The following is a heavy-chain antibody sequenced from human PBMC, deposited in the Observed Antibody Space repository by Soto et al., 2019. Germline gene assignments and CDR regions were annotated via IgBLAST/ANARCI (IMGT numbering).Heavy chain of an antibody. CDR2: ISSSGSTI. J-gene: IGHJ6*02. V-gene: IGHV3-11*01. D-gene: IGHD2-15*01. Sequence: QVHLVESGGGLVKPGGSLRLSCVASGFTFSDYYMSWIRQAPGKGLEWVSYISSSGSTIYYADSVKGRFTISRDNAKKSLYLHTNIRRAEDTAVYYCARGAGVVVDHYYYGMDVWGQGTTVTVSS. CDR1: GFTFSDYY. CDR3: ARGAGVVVDHYYYGMDV.